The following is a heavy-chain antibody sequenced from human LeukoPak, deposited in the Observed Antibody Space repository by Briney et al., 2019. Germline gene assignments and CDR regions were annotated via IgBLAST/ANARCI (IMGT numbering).Heavy chain of an antibody. D-gene: IGHD1-14*01. J-gene: IGHJ3*02. CDR3: ARTTKYPCDI. CDR1: GFTFSDYW. V-gene: IGHV3-7*04. CDR2: IKHDASEK. Sequence: GGSLTLSCVASGFTFSDYWMSWVRQAPGKGLEWVAHIKHDASEKYYVDSVKGRFTISRDNAKNSLYLSMNSLRSEDTAVYYCARTTKYPCDIWGQGTMVSVSS.